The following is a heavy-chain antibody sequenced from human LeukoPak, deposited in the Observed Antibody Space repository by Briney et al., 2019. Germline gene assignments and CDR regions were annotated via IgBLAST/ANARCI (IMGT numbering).Heavy chain of an antibody. CDR3: ARDGGSYYGDAFDI. CDR1: GFTFSSYW. D-gene: IGHD1-26*01. CDR2: INSDGSRI. V-gene: IGHV3-74*01. Sequence: GGSLRLSCAASGFTFSSYWMHWVRQAPGKGLVWVSRINSDGSRINYADSVKGRFTISRDNAKNTLYLQMNSLRAEDTAVYYCARDGGSYYGDAFDIWGQGTMVTVSS. J-gene: IGHJ3*02.